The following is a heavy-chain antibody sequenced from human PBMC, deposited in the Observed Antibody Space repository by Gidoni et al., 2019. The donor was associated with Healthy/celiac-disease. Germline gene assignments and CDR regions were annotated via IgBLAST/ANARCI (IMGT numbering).Heavy chain of an antibody. CDR2: INAGNGNT. CDR1: GYTFTSYA. J-gene: IGHJ5*02. D-gene: IGHD2-2*01. Sequence: QVQLVQSGAEVKKPGASVKVSCKASGYTFTSYAMHWVRQAPGQRLEWMGWINAGNGNTKYSQKFQGRVTITRDTSASTAYMELSSLRSEDTAVYYCARVGYCSSTSCLWWFDPWGQGTLVTVSS. V-gene: IGHV1-3*01. CDR3: ARVGYCSSTSCLWWFDP.